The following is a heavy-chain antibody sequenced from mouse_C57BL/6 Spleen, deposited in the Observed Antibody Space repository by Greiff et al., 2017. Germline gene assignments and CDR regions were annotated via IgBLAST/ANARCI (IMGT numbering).Heavy chain of an antibody. CDR3: ARGACITTGGAPVDY. CDR1: GYTFTSYW. CDR2: IDPSDSET. V-gene: IGHV1-52*01. Sequence: QVQLQQPGAELVRPGSSVKLSCKASGYTFTSYWMHWVQQRPIQGLEWIGNIDPSDSETHYNQKFKDKATLTVDKSSSPAYMQLSSLTSEDSAVYYCARGACITTGGAPVDYWGQGTTLTVSS. J-gene: IGHJ2*01. D-gene: IGHD1-1*01.